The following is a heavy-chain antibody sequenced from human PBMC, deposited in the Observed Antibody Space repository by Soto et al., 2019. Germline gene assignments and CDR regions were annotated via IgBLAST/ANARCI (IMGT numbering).Heavy chain of an antibody. V-gene: IGHV1-69*08. CDR1: GGTFSSYT. CDR3: AREDGLRSGERNAGGY. J-gene: IGHJ4*02. CDR2: IIPILGIA. Sequence: QVQLVQSGAEVKKPGSSVKVSCKASGGTFSSYTISWVRQAPGQGLEWMGRIIPILGIANYAQKFQGRVKITADKSTSTAYMELSSLRSEDTAVYYCAREDGLRSGERNAGGYWGQGTLVTVSS. D-gene: IGHD2-15*01.